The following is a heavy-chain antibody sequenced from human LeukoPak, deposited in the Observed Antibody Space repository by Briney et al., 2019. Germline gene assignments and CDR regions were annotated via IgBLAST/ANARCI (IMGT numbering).Heavy chain of an antibody. V-gene: IGHV1-2*02. Sequence: ASVKVSCKASGYTFTGYYMHWVRQAPGQGLEWMGWIDPNIGGTNYAQKLQGRVTMTTETSTSTAYVELRSLRSDDTAVYYCARGYYDSSGYYSGYFDYWGQGTLVTVSS. CDR3: ARGYYDSSGYYSGYFDY. J-gene: IGHJ4*02. CDR2: IDPNIGGT. CDR1: GYTFTGYY. D-gene: IGHD3-22*01.